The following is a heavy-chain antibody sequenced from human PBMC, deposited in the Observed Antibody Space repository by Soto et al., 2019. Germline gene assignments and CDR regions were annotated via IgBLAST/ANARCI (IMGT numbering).Heavy chain of an antibody. CDR1: GFSFSGYW. Sequence: EVQLVESGGGLVQPGGSLRLSCAVSGFSFSGYWMSWVRQAPGKGLEWVANIKVDGSDKYYVDSVKGRFTISRDNAKNSLYLQMNSLRAEDTAVYYCARDYKGDRWYSSDNGMDVWGQGTKVTVSS. V-gene: IGHV3-7*01. CDR2: IKVDGSDK. J-gene: IGHJ6*02. D-gene: IGHD6-19*01. CDR3: ARDYKGDRWYSSDNGMDV.